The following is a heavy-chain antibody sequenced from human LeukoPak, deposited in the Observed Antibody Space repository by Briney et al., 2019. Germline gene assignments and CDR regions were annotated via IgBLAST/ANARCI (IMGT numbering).Heavy chain of an antibody. J-gene: IGHJ6*02. CDR1: GFTFSSYS. Sequence: GWSLRLSCAASGFTFSSYSMNWVRQAPGKGLAWVSSISSSSSYIYYADSVEGRFTISRDNAKNSLYLQKNSLRAEDTAVYYCARVVVSVAAAGTGYYYGMDVWGQGTTVTVSS. V-gene: IGHV3-21*01. CDR2: ISSSSSYI. CDR3: ARVVVSVAAAGTGYYYGMDV. D-gene: IGHD6-13*01.